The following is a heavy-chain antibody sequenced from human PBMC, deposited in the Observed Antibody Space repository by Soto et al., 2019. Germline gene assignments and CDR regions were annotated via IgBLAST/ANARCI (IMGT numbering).Heavy chain of an antibody. Sequence: SETLSLTCILSDISFNSYYWSWIRQPPGTGLEWIGFVDYTGTTNYNPSLRSRVTISLDTFRNNFSLRLNSVTAADTAVYYCARHVGYSALDYFDYWGQGRLVT. CDR1: DISFNSYY. J-gene: IGHJ4*02. CDR2: VDYTGTT. V-gene: IGHV4-59*08. D-gene: IGHD5-12*01. CDR3: ARHVGYSALDYFDY.